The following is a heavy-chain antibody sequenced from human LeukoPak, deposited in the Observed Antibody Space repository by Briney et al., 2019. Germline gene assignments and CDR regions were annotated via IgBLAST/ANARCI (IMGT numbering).Heavy chain of an antibody. D-gene: IGHD3-16*01. J-gene: IGHJ4*02. CDR1: GFTFSGFA. Sequence: GGSLRLSCAASGFTFSGFAMSWIRQAPGKGLEWVSSISRSGESTFYADPVRGRFTISRDNSKNTVSLQMESLRAEDTALYYCAKDYAVGSIDYRGQGTLVTVSS. CDR3: AKDYAVGSIDY. V-gene: IGHV3-23*01. CDR2: ISRSGEST.